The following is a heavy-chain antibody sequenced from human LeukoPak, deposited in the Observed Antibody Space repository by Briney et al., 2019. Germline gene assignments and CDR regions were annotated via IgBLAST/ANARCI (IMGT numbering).Heavy chain of an antibody. J-gene: IGHJ5*01. CDR2: IKEDGSDK. CDR3: ARLKDAVTIFDC. V-gene: IGHV3-7*01. CDR1: GFTFSNYW. D-gene: IGHD4-17*01. Sequence: GGSLRLSCIASGFTFSNYWMSWVRQAPGKGLERVASIKEDGSDKYYVDSVRGRFTISRDNMKNSLYVQMSSLRAEDTAVYYCARLKDAVTIFDCWGQGILVTVSS.